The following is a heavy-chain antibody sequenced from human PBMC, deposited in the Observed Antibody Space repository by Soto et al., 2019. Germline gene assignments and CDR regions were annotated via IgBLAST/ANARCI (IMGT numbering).Heavy chain of an antibody. CDR2: IFSSGST. CDR3: ARLHDSASFHYPRPEDH. V-gene: IGHV4-4*07. CDR1: GGSINTFY. J-gene: IGHJ4*02. Sequence: SETLSLTCTVSGGSINTFYWSWVRQPAGKGLEGIGRIFSSGSTSFNPSLESRVAMSVDTSKNHFSLNLSSVTAADMAVYYCARLHDSASFHYPRPEDHWGQGALVTVSS. D-gene: IGHD1-26*01.